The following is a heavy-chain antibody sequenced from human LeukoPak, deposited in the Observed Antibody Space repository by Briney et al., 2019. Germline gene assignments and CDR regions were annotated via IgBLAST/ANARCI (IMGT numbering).Heavy chain of an antibody. Sequence: GGSLRLSCAASGFYFSGYSMNWVRQAPGKGLEWVSSINSGSTYMYYADSVKGRFTISRDNAKNSLHLQMYSLRAEDTAVYFCARVEATTGRNYHYYYMDVWGKGTTVTVSS. J-gene: IGHJ6*03. CDR2: INSGSTYM. D-gene: IGHD1-1*01. CDR3: ARVEATTGRNYHYYYMDV. V-gene: IGHV3-21*01. CDR1: GFYFSGYS.